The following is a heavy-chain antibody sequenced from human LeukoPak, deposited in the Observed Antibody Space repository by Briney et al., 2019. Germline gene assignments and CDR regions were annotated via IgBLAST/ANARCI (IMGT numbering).Heavy chain of an antibody. CDR3: AKETYYYDSSGYYYGSGSDQVDY. D-gene: IGHD3-22*01. Sequence: PGGSLRLSCAASGFTFSSYGMHWVRQAPGKGLEWVASIRYDGSNKYYADSVKGRFTISRDNSKNTLYLQMNSLRAEDTAVYYCAKETYYYDSSGYYYGSGSDQVDYWGQGTLVTVSS. V-gene: IGHV3-30*02. CDR1: GFTFSSYG. J-gene: IGHJ4*02. CDR2: IRYDGSNK.